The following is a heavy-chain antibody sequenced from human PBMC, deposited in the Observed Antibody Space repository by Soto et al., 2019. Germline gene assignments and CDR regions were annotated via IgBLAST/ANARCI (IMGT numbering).Heavy chain of an antibody. D-gene: IGHD3-16*01. V-gene: IGHV5-10-1*01. J-gene: IGHJ6*02. Sequence: PGDSLKISCKCSRYNFITDWISWVRQMPGTGRERMGRIAPTDSYTKYSPSFEGHVTISADKSISTAYLQWSSLKATDSATYYCARLSRASFALDVWGQGTTVTVSS. CDR3: ARLSRASFALDV. CDR1: RYNFITDW. CDR2: IAPTDSYT.